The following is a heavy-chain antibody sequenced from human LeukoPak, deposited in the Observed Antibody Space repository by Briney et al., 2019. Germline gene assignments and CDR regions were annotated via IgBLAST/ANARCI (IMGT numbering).Heavy chain of an antibody. J-gene: IGHJ4*02. CDR2: IKQDGSEK. CDR3: ARGGGYYDSSGYLALHY. CDR1: GFTFSSNW. D-gene: IGHD3-22*01. Sequence: PGGSLRLSCAASGFTFSSNWMRWVRQAPGKGLEWVAHIKQDGSEKYYVDSVKGRFTISRDNAKNSLYLQMNSLRAEDTALYYCARGGGYYDSSGYLALHYWGQGTLVTVSS. V-gene: IGHV3-7*01.